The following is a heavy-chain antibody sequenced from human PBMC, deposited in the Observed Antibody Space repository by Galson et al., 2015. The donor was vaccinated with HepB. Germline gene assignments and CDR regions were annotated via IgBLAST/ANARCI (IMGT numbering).Heavy chain of an antibody. D-gene: IGHD3-9*01. CDR1: GFSFSDYG. CDR2: ISHDENYK. CDR3: AKGDRYRDWLSAFDY. J-gene: IGHJ4*02. V-gene: IGHV3-30*18. Sequence: SLRLSCAVSGFSFSDYGLSWVRQAPGKGLEWVAVISHDENYKYYADSVKGRFTISRDNSKNTLILQMNSLRAEDTAVYYCAKGDRYRDWLSAFDYWGQGTLVTVSS.